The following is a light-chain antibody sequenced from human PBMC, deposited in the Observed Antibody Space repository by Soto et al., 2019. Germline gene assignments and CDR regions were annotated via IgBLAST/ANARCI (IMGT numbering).Light chain of an antibody. CDR2: KAS. J-gene: IGKJ2*01. CDR3: QQYDSYPYT. V-gene: IGKV1-5*03. Sequence: DIQMTQSPSTLSASVGDRVTITYRASQSISSWLAWYQQKPGKAPKLLIYKASSLESGVPSRFSGSQSGTEFTLTISSLQPDDSATYYCQQYDSYPYTFGQGTKLEIK. CDR1: QSISSW.